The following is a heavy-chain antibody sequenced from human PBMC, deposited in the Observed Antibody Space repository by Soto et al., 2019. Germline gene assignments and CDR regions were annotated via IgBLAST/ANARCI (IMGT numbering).Heavy chain of an antibody. V-gene: IGHV3-33*06. CDR2: IWFDGSKK. J-gene: IGHJ5*02. D-gene: IGHD3-16*01. CDR3: AKAHSMMILDRFDP. CDR1: GFKFRNYA. Sequence: QVQLVESGGGVVQPGKSLRLSCAASGFKFRNYAIHWVRQGPGKGLEWLAVIWFDGSKKYYADSVKGRFTISRDNSKNTVYLHMNGLTADDSGVFYCAKAHSMMILDRFDPWGHGTLVTVSS.